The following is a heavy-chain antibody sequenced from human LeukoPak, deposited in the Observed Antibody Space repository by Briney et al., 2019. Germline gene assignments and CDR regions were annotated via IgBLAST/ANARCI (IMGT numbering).Heavy chain of an antibody. D-gene: IGHD2-2*01. Sequence: ASVKVSCKASGYTFTSYYMHWVRQAPGQGREGMGGINPRGGSTSYAQKFQGRVTMTRDTSTSTDYMELSSLRSEDTAVDYCARDSRGKDMVAVPAAPEMDYWGQGTLVTVST. V-gene: IGHV1-46*01. J-gene: IGHJ4*02. CDR3: ARDSRGKDMVAVPAAPEMDY. CDR2: INPRGGST. CDR1: GYTFTSYY.